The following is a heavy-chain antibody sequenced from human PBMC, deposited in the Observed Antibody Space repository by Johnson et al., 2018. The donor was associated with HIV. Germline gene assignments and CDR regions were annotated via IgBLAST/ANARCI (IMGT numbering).Heavy chain of an antibody. CDR2: ISCSGGST. CDR3: AKDGGRLRTDAFDI. J-gene: IGHJ3*02. D-gene: IGHD2-15*01. V-gene: IGHV3-23*04. Sequence: MLLVESGGGLVQPGGSLRLSCAASGFTFSSYAMSWVRQAPGKGLEWVSAISCSGGSTYYADFVKGRFTISRDNSKNTLYRQMNSLRSEDTAVYYCAKDGGRLRTDAFDIWGQGTMVTVSS. CDR1: GFTFSSYA.